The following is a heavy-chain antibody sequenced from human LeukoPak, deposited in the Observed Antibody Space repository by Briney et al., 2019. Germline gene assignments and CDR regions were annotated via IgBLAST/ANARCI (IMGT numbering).Heavy chain of an antibody. CDR2: INHSGGT. J-gene: IGHJ4*02. V-gene: IGHV4-34*01. CDR1: GVSFSDHY. D-gene: IGHD3-16*01. CDR3: ARGRTVWDF. Sequence: SETLSLTCVVYGVSFSDHYWTWIRQPLGKGLEWIGEINHSGGTRYNPSLKSRVTILVDTSKNQFSLKVTSVTAADTAVYYCARGRTVWDFWGQGTLVTVSS.